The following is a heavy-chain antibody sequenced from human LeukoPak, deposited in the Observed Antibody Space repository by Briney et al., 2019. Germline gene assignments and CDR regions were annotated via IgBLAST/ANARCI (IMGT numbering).Heavy chain of an antibody. CDR3: AKSSYPGGSSFTFNI. Sequence: GGSLRLSCAASGLTFGSYAMTWVRQAPGKGLEWVSSISDSGDNTYYADSVKGRSTISRDNSKNTLYLQMNSLRVDDTAVYYCAKSSYPGGSSFTFNIWGQGTLVTVSS. CDR1: GLTFGSYA. D-gene: IGHD3-10*01. V-gene: IGHV3-23*01. CDR2: ISDSGDNT. J-gene: IGHJ3*02.